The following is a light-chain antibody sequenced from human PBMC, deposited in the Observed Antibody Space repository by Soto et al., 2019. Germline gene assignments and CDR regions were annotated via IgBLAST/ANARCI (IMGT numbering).Light chain of an antibody. J-gene: IGKJ4*01. CDR1: QIISSH. V-gene: IGKV3-15*01. CDR2: GAS. Sequence: EIVMTQSPATLSVSPGGRSTLSCRDSQIISSHLAWYQQKPGQAPRLLIYGASTRATGIPARFSGSGSGTDFPLTISGLQSEDFAVYYCQQDNDWPLSFGGGTKVEIK. CDR3: QQDNDWPLS.